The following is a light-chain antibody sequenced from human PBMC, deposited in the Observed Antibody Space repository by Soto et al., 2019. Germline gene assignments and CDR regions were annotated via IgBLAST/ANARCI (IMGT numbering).Light chain of an antibody. CDR2: GAS. J-gene: IGKJ5*01. Sequence: EIVVTLSPCTLSLSHRERATLSCMASQSVSSSYLAWYQQKPGQAPRLLIYGASSRATDIPDRFSGSGSGTDFTLTISRLEPEDFAVYYCQQYGSSPITFGQGTRLEIK. CDR3: QQYGSSPIT. V-gene: IGKV3-20*01. CDR1: QSVSSSY.